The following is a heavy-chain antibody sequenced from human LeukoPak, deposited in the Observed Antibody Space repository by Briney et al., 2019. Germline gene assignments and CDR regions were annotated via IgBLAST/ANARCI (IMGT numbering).Heavy chain of an antibody. V-gene: IGHV3-21*06. Sequence: GGSLRLSCAASGFPFSAYEMNWVRQAPGKELEWVSSVSNSGDYIHYADSVKGRFTISRDNSKNSLYLQMNSLRAEDTAVYYCARALIGYYFDYWGQGTLVTVSS. CDR3: ARALIGYYFDY. CDR2: VSNSGDYI. D-gene: IGHD2-8*01. CDR1: GFPFSAYE. J-gene: IGHJ4*02.